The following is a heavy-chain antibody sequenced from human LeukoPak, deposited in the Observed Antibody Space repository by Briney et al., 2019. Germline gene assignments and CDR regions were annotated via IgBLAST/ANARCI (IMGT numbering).Heavy chain of an antibody. Sequence: GASVKVSCKTSGYTFIGYYMHWVRQAPGQGLEWMGWINPKNGGANYAPRFQGRVTMTRDRSVSTVYMELTGPTSDDTTVYYCARASFWESPINWFDPWGQGTLVTVSS. CDR2: INPKNGGA. D-gene: IGHD3-16*01. J-gene: IGHJ5*02. CDR3: ARASFWESPINWFDP. CDR1: GYTFIGYY. V-gene: IGHV1-2*07.